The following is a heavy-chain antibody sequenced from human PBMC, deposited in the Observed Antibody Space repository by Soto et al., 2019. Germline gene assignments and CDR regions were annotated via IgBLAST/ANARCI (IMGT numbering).Heavy chain of an antibody. CDR1: GYTFTGYY. Sequence: SVKVSCKASGYTFTGYYMHWVRQAPGQGLEWMGWINPNSGGTNYAQKFQGRVTMTRDTSISTAYMELSRLRSDDTAVYYCARGRVVAATYNWFDPWGQGTMVTVSS. CDR2: INPNSGGT. V-gene: IGHV1-2*02. CDR3: ARGRVVAATYNWFDP. D-gene: IGHD2-15*01. J-gene: IGHJ5*02.